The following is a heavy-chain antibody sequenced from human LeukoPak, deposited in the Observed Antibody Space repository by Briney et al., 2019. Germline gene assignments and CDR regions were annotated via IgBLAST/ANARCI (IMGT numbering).Heavy chain of an antibody. Sequence: GGSLRLSCAASGLTFSSYAMSWVRQAPGKGLEWVSVIYSGGSTYYADSVRGRFTISRDNSKNTLYLQMNSLTAEDTAVYYCARVGVVPAAIPDGFDIWGQGTMVTVSS. V-gene: IGHV3-53*01. CDR3: ARVGVVPAAIPDGFDI. CDR2: IYSGGST. D-gene: IGHD2-2*01. CDR1: GLTFSSYA. J-gene: IGHJ3*02.